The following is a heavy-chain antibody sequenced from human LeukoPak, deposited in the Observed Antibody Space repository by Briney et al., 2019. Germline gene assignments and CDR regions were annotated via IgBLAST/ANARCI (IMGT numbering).Heavy chain of an antibody. J-gene: IGHJ4*02. D-gene: IGHD6-13*01. V-gene: IGHV3-66*02. CDR3: ARDRLPRGYHY. CDR1: GFTVSSNY. Sequence: GGSLRLSCAASGFTVSSNYMSWVRQAPGKGLEWVSVIYSGGSTYYADSVKGRFTISRDNSKNTLYLQMNSLRAEDTAVYYCARDRLPRGYHYWGQGTLVTVSS. CDR2: IYSGGST.